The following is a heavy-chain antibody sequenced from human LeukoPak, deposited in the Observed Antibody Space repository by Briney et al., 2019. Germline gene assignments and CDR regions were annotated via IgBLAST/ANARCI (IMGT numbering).Heavy chain of an antibody. Sequence: PSETLSLTCTVSGGSISSSSYYWGWIRQPPGKGLEWIGSIYYSGSTYYNPSLKSRVTISVDTSKNQFSLKLSPVTAADTAVYYCARPAGPLYSSGWYAYWGQGTLVTVSS. CDR1: GGSISSSSYY. CDR2: IYYSGST. V-gene: IGHV4-39*01. CDR3: ARPAGPLYSSGWYAY. D-gene: IGHD6-19*01. J-gene: IGHJ4*02.